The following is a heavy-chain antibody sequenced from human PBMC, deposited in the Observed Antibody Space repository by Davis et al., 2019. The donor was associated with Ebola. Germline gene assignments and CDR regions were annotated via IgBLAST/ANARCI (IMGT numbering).Heavy chain of an antibody. CDR1: GFTFSSYG. CDR3: AKIVVDTYNWFDP. Sequence: GGSLRLSCVASGFTFSSYGMHWVRQAPGKGLEWVSGINWNGGSTYYADSVKGRFTISRDNSKNTLYLQMNSLRAEDTAVYYCAKIVVDTYNWFDPWGQGTLVTVSS. D-gene: IGHD2-21*01. V-gene: IGHV3-23*01. CDR2: INWNGGST. J-gene: IGHJ5*02.